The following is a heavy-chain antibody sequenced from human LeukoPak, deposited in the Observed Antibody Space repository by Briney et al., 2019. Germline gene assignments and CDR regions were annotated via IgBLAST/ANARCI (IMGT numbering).Heavy chain of an antibody. Sequence: GGSLRLSCAASGFTFDDYGMSWVRQAPGKGLEWVSVIYSGGGTYYADSVKGRFTISRDNSKNTLYLQINSLRAEDTAVYYCARDLGSGFLQFDYWGQGTLVTVSS. CDR1: GFTFDDYG. D-gene: IGHD6-19*01. CDR3: ARDLGSGFLQFDY. J-gene: IGHJ4*02. V-gene: IGHV3-66*01. CDR2: IYSGGGT.